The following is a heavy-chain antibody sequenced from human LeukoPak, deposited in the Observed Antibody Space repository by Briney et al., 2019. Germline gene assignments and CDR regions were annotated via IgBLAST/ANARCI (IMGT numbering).Heavy chain of an antibody. D-gene: IGHD2-15*01. V-gene: IGHV5-51*01. CDR1: GYSFISYW. CDR3: ARKRKDYCSGGSCYRLDFDY. J-gene: IGHJ4*02. CDR2: IYPGDSDT. Sequence: GESLKISCKGSGYSFISYWIGGVRQMPGKGLEWMWIIYPGDSDTRYSASFQGQVTISADKSISTAYLQWSSLKASDTAMYYCARKRKDYCSGGSCYRLDFDYWGQGTLVTVSS.